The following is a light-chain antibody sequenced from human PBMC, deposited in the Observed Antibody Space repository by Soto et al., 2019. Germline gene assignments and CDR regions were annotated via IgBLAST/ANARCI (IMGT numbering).Light chain of an antibody. CDR1: SSNIGSNY. Sequence: QSVLTQPPSASGTPGQRVNISCSGSSSNIGSNYVYWYRQFPGTAPKLLIQRNNQRPSGVPARFSGSKSGTSASLAISGLRSEDEADYYCQSYDSSLSRFVFGSGTKLTVL. CDR2: RNN. J-gene: IGLJ1*01. CDR3: QSYDSSLSRFV. V-gene: IGLV1-47*01.